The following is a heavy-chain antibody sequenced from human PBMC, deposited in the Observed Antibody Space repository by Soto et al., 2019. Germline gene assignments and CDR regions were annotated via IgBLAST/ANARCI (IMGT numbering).Heavy chain of an antibody. J-gene: IGHJ4*02. CDR2: ISSTISYT. CDR3: ARYIYGYVDY. D-gene: IGHD5-18*01. Sequence: QVQLVESGGGLAKPGGPLSLSCEASGLTFVDTTMSWIRQAPGKGLEWVSYISSTISYTHYADSVKGRFTISRDNAKNSLYLQMNSLRGEDTAVYYCARYIYGYVDYWGQGTLVTVSS. V-gene: IGHV3-11*06. CDR1: GLTFVDTT.